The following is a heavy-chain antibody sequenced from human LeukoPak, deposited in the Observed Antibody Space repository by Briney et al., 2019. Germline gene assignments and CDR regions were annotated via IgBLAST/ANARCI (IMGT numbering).Heavy chain of an antibody. CDR3: VRAEDTAVYYCARDLELVFYDSTAYEY. J-gene: IGHJ4*02. D-gene: IGHD3-22*01. V-gene: IGHV3-21*01. CDR2: ISHSSNYI. CDR1: GFTFSTYT. Sequence: GGSLRLSCAASGFTFSTYTMNWVRQAPGKGLEWVSSISHSSNYIYYADSVKGRFTISRDNAKNSLCLQMNSLRAEDTAMYYCVRAEDTAVYYCARDLELVFYDSTAYEYWGQGTLVTVSS.